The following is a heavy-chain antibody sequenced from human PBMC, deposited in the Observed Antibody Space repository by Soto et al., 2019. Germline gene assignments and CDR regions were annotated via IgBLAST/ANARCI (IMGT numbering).Heavy chain of an antibody. CDR2: ISAYNGNT. J-gene: IGHJ4*02. Sequence: QVQLVQAGAEVKKPGASVKFSCKASGYTFTSYGISWVRQAPGQGLEWMGWISAYNGNTNYEQKLKGRVTITTDTSTSTAYMEVRRLRSDDTAVYYCARDRGSYALDYWGQGTLVTVSS. D-gene: IGHD1-26*01. V-gene: IGHV1-18*01. CDR3: ARDRGSYALDY. CDR1: GYTFTSYG.